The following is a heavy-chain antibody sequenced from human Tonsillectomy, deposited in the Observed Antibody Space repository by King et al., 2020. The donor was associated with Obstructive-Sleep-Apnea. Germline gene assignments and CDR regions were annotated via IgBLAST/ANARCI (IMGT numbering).Heavy chain of an antibody. CDR1: GFTFSSYW. CDR2: INSDGSSR. D-gene: IGHD3-9*01. V-gene: IGHV3-74*01. J-gene: IGHJ4*02. CDR3: ASGYFDWLPRYYFDY. Sequence: VQLQESGGGLVQPGGSLRLSCVASGFTFSSYWMHWVRQAPGKGLVWVSRINSDGSSRHYADSVKGRFTISRDNADNTLYLQMNSLRAEDTAVYYCASGYFDWLPRYYFDYWGPGTLVTVSS.